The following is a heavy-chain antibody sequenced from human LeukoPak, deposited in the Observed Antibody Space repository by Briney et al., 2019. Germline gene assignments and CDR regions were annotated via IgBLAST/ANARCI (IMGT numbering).Heavy chain of an antibody. J-gene: IGHJ4*02. V-gene: IGHV3-7*01. CDR3: ARDGTAAGLYFDL. CDR1: GFTFSDYW. CDR2: IRQDGDEK. D-gene: IGHD6-13*01. Sequence: GGSLRLSCAVSGFTFSDYWMNWVRQAPGKGLEWVASIRQDGDEKSYVDSVKGRLTISRDNTKHSLYLQMSSLRAEDTGVYYCARDGTAAGLYFDLWGQGTLVTVSS.